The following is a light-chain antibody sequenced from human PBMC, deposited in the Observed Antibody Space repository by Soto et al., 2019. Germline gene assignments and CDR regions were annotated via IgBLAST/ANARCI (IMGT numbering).Light chain of an antibody. CDR1: SSNIGTNT. Sequence: SALTQPPSASGTPGQRVTISCSGSSSNIGTNTVNWYLQLPGTAPKLLIYNNDQRPSGVPERFSGSKSGTSASLAISWLQSEDEANYYCAAWDDSLNGFYVFGSGTKVTVL. J-gene: IGLJ1*01. V-gene: IGLV1-44*01. CDR2: NND. CDR3: AAWDDSLNGFYV.